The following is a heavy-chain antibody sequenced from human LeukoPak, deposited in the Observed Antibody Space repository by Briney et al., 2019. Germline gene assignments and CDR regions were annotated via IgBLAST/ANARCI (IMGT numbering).Heavy chain of an antibody. J-gene: IGHJ5*02. CDR1: GYTFTSYG. CDR2: ISAYNGNT. CDR3: ARGRRNVVLMSSSWYNWFDP. Sequence: ASVKVSCKASGYTFTSYGISWVRQAPGQGLEWMGRISAYNGNTKYAQKLQGRVTMTTDTSTSTAYMELRSLRSDDTAVYYCARGRRNVVLMSSSWYNWFDPWGQGTLVTVSS. V-gene: IGHV1-18*01. D-gene: IGHD6-13*01.